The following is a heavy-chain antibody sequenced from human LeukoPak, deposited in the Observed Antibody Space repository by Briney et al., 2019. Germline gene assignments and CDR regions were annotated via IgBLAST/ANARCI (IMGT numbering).Heavy chain of an antibody. CDR1: GSTFRTDR. CDR2: IDSDGTTR. CDR3: ARDPGSHYHDWYLDL. V-gene: IGHV3-74*01. J-gene: IGHJ2*01. Sequence: GGSLRLSCAPSGSTFRTDRMHWVRPVPGKGLVWVSRIDSDGTTRHYADSVRGRSFISRDNAQSTLYLQMNSLRGEDTATYYCARDPGSHYHDWYLDLWGRGTLVTVSS. D-gene: IGHD1-26*01.